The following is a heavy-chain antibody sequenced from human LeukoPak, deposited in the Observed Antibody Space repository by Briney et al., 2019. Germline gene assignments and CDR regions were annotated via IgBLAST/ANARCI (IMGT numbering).Heavy chain of an antibody. D-gene: IGHD3-3*01. V-gene: IGHV3-7*01. CDR3: ASVPRRFLEWPRIDY. J-gene: IGHJ4*02. CDR1: GFTFSSYW. CDR2: IKQDGSEK. Sequence: GGSLRLSCAASGFTFSSYWMSWVRQAPGKGLEWVANIKQDGSEKYYVDSVKGRFTISRDNAKNSLYLQMNSLRAEDTAVYYCASVPRRFLEWPRIDYWGQGTLVTVSS.